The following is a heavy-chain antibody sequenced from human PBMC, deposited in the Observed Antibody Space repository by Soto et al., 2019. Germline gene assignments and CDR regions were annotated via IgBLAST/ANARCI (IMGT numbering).Heavy chain of an antibody. J-gene: IGHJ5*02. CDR3: ARDVSSSWGWFDP. V-gene: IGHV4-31*03. Sequence: PSETLSLTCTVSGGSISSGGYYWSWIRQHPGKGLEWIGYIYYSGSTYYNPSLKSRVTMSVDTSKNQFSLKLSSVTAADTAVYYCARDVSSSWGWFDPWGQGTLVTVSS. CDR1: GGSISSGGYY. CDR2: IYYSGST. D-gene: IGHD6-13*01.